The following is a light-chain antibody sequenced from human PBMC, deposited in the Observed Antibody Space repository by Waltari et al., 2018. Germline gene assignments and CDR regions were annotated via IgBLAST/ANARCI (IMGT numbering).Light chain of an antibody. CDR2: DAS. J-gene: IGKJ4*01. CDR3: HQRSKWPLT. V-gene: IGKV3-11*01. Sequence: IVLTPSPATLSLSPGGRATLSCRASQNIDSYLAWYQLKPGQVPRLLIYDASNRATGIAARFSGSGSGADFTLIISSLEPEDFAVYYCHQRSKWPLTFGGGTKVEIK. CDR1: QNIDSY.